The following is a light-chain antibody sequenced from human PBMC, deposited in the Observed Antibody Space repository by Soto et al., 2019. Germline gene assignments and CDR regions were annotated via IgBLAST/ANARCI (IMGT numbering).Light chain of an antibody. Sequence: QSALTQPASVSGSPGQSITISCTGTSSDVGGYNYVSWYRQHPGKAPKIMIYEVSNRPSGVSNRFSGSKSGNTASLTISGLQAEDEADYYCSSYTTSSTPLVFGTGTKLTVL. V-gene: IGLV2-14*01. CDR2: EVS. CDR1: SSDVGGYNY. CDR3: SSYTTSSTPLV. J-gene: IGLJ1*01.